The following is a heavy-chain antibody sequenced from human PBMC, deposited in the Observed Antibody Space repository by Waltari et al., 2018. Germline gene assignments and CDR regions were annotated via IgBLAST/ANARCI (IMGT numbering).Heavy chain of an antibody. D-gene: IGHD1-26*01. CDR2: ISGSGGST. Sequence: EVQLLESGGGLVQPGGSLRPSCAASGFTFRSYAMSWVRQAPGKGLELVSAISGSGGSTYYADSVKGRFTISRDNSKNTLYLQMNSLRAEDTAVYYCAKGSQEWDMLPFNDWGQGTLVTVSS. V-gene: IGHV3-23*01. J-gene: IGHJ4*02. CDR1: GFTFRSYA. CDR3: AKGSQEWDMLPFND.